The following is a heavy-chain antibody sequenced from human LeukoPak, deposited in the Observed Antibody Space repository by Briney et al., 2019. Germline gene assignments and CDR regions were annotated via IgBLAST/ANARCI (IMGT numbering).Heavy chain of an antibody. Sequence: GGSLRLSCAASGFTFNTYSMHWVRQAPGKGLEWVALISYDGNTKDYADSVKGRFTISRDNSKNTLNLQMSSLTAEDTAVYYCAKDLYTGSWYYGMDVWGQGTTVTVSS. CDR2: ISYDGNTK. CDR1: GFTFNTYS. CDR3: AKDLYTGSWYYGMDV. V-gene: IGHV3-30-3*01. J-gene: IGHJ6*02. D-gene: IGHD6-6*01.